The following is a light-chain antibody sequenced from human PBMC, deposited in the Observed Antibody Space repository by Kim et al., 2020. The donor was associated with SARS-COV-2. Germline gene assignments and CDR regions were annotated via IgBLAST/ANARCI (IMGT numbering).Light chain of an antibody. J-gene: IGLJ2*01. CDR2: DVT. CDR1: SSDVGGYNY. Sequence: GQSVTISCTGTSSDVGGYNYVSWYQQHPDKAPRLMIFDVTKRPSGVPDRFSGSKSGDTASLTISGLQADDEADYYCCSYAGSYTLVFGGGTQLTVL. V-gene: IGLV2-11*03. CDR3: CSYAGSYTLV.